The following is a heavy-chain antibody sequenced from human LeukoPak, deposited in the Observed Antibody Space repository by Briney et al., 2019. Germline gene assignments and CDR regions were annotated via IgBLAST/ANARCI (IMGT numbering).Heavy chain of an antibody. J-gene: IGHJ6*02. CDR2: IYSGGST. CDR3: ARGGVTRGYYYYGMDV. CDR1: GFTVSSHY. D-gene: IGHD2-21*02. Sequence: GGSLRLSCAVSGFTVSSHYMSGVRQAPGKGLECVSVIYSGGSTYYADSVKGRFTISRDNSKNTLYLQMNSLRAEDTAVYYCARGGVTRGYYYYGMDVWGQGTTVTVSS. V-gene: IGHV3-66*01.